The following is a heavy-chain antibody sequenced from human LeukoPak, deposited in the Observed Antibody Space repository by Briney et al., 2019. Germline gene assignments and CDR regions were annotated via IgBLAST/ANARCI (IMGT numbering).Heavy chain of an antibody. CDR2: IATDGSFA. CDR1: GFTFSSYG. V-gene: IGHV3-30*03. J-gene: IGHJ5*02. Sequence: GTSLSLSCAASGFTFSSYGMHWVRQAPGKGLEWLAGIATDGSFAYYADSVKGRFTLSRDNSKNTLYLQMDSLRSEDTAVYYCARGRRPIVVVPDDIHKPLNYFDPWGQGTLVTVSS. CDR3: ARGRRPIVVVPDDIHKPLNYFDP. D-gene: IGHD2-2*01.